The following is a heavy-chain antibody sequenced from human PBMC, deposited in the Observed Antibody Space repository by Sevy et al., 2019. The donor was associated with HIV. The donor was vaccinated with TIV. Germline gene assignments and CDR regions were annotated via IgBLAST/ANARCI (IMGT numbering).Heavy chain of an antibody. Sequence: SETLSLTCVLYDGSFSGYYWSWIRQPPGKGLEWIGEINYSGYTNYNPSLKSRVTISIDTSTNQFSLRLSPVTAADTAVYYCARGTAGYCSGGSCYSPFDPWGQGALVTVSS. J-gene: IGHJ5*02. D-gene: IGHD2-15*01. V-gene: IGHV4-34*01. CDR1: DGSFSGYY. CDR3: ARGTAGYCSGGSCYSPFDP. CDR2: INYSGYT.